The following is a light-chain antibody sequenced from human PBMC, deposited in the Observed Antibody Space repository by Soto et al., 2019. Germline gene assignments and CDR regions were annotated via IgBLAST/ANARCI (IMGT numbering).Light chain of an antibody. CDR2: DAS. CDR3: QHET. CDR1: RSISRW. Sequence: DIQMTQSPSTLSASVGDRVTITCRASRSISRWLAWYLQKPGKAPKLLIYDASTFASGVSSRFSGSGSGTEFTLTITSLQPDDFATYYCQHETFGPGTKVDIK. V-gene: IGKV1-5*01. J-gene: IGKJ1*01.